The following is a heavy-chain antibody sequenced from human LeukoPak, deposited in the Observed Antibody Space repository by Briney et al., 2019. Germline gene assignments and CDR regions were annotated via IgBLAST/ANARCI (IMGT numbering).Heavy chain of an antibody. V-gene: IGHV1-24*01. J-gene: IGHJ4*02. CDR2: FDPEDGET. CDR3: ATPRIVGATTSFDY. Sequence: ASVKVSCKVSGYTLAELSMHWVRQAPGKGLEWMGGFDPEDGETIYGQKFQGRVTMTEDTSTDTAYMELSSLRSEDTAVYYCATPRIVGATTSFDYWGQGTLVTVSS. CDR1: GYTLAELS. D-gene: IGHD1-26*01.